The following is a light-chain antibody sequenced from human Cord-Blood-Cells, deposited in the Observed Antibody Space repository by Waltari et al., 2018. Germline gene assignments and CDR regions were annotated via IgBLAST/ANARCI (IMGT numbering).Light chain of an antibody. Sequence: SYVLTQPPSVSVAPGKTARITCGGNNIGSKSVHWYQQKPGQAPVLVVYDESDRPAGIPELFSGSNSGNTATLTISRVEAGDEADYYCQVWDSSSDHVVFGGGTKLTVL. CDR1: NIGSKS. V-gene: IGLV3-21*03. CDR3: QVWDSSSDHVV. CDR2: DES. J-gene: IGLJ2*01.